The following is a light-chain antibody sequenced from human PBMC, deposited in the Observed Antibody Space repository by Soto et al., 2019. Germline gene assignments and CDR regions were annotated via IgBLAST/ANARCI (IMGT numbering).Light chain of an antibody. V-gene: IGLV1-51*01. J-gene: IGLJ1*01. Sequence: QSVLTQPRSVSAAPGQKVTISCSGSSSNIGNNYVSWYQQLPGAAPKLLSYDNNKRPSVIPDRFSGSKSGTSATLGITGLQTGDEADYYCGTWDSSLSAYVFGTGTKVTVL. CDR1: SSNIGNNY. CDR2: DNN. CDR3: GTWDSSLSAYV.